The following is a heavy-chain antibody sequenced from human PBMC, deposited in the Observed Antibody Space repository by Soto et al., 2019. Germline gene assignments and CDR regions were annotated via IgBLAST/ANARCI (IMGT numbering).Heavy chain of an antibody. V-gene: IGHV1-69*02. CDR2: IIPILGIA. CDR3: ARAASAFDI. D-gene: IGHD6-25*01. CDR1: GGTFSSYP. Sequence: QVQLVQSGAEVKKPGSSGKVSCRASGGTFSSYPISWVRQAPGQGLEWMGRIIPILGIANYAQKFQGRVTITADKSTSTAYMELSSLRSEDTAVYYCARAASAFDIWGQGTMVTVSS. J-gene: IGHJ3*02.